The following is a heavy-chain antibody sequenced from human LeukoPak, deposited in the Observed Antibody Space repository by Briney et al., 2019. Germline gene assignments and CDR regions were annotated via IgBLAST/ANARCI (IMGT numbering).Heavy chain of an antibody. Sequence: PSETLSLTCTVSGGSISSYYRSWIRQPPGKGLEWIGYIYYSGSTNYNPSLKSRVTISVDTSKNQFSLKLSSVTAADTAVYYCARHNVDRVEMATQYYFDYWGQGTLVTVSS. D-gene: IGHD5-24*01. V-gene: IGHV4-59*08. CDR3: ARHNVDRVEMATQYYFDY. J-gene: IGHJ4*02. CDR2: IYYSGST. CDR1: GGSISSYY.